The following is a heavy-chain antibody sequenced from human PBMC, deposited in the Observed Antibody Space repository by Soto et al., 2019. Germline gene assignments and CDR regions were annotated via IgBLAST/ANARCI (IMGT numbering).Heavy chain of an antibody. CDR1: GYTFTNYG. Sequence: SVKVSCKASGYTFTNYGISWVRQAPGQGLEWMGWISGYNGNTGYAQKLQDRVTMTTDTATTTAYMELRSLRSDDTAVYYCARDNGDSSGSLVDYWGQGTLVTVSS. V-gene: IGHV1-18*04. J-gene: IGHJ4*02. CDR3: ARDNGDSSGSLVDY. CDR2: ISGYNGNT. D-gene: IGHD3-22*01.